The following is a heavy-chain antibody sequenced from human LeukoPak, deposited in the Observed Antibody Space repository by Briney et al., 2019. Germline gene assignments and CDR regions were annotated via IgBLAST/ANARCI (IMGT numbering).Heavy chain of an antibody. Sequence: ASVKVSCKASGGTFSSYAISWVRQAPGQGLEWMGWISGYNGNTNYAQKLQGRVTMTTDTSTTTVYMELRSLRSDDTAVYYCARDFGVAVAGTDFDYWGQGTLVTVSS. J-gene: IGHJ4*02. CDR1: GGTFSSYA. CDR3: ARDFGVAVAGTDFDY. CDR2: ISGYNGNT. V-gene: IGHV1-18*01. D-gene: IGHD6-19*01.